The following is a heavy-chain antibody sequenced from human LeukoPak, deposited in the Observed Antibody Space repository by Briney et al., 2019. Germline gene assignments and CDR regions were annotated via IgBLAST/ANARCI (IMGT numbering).Heavy chain of an antibody. D-gene: IGHD5-12*01. V-gene: IGHV3-7*01. Sequence: QSGGSLRLSCAASGSTFSSYWMSWVRQAPGRGLERVANIKQDGSEKYYVDSVKGRFTISRDNAKNSLYLQMNSLRAEDTAVYYCATSLWDIVAIYYFDYWGQGTLVTVSS. CDR1: GSTFSSYW. J-gene: IGHJ4*02. CDR2: IKQDGSEK. CDR3: ATSLWDIVAIYYFDY.